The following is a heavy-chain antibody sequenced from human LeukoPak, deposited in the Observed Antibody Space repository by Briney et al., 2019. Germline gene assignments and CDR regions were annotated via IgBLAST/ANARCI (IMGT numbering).Heavy chain of an antibody. V-gene: IGHV3-23*01. CDR2: LSGSGGST. Sequence: GGSLRLFCAASGFNFSSYAMSWVRQAPGKGLEWVSALSGSGGSTYYADSVKGRFTISRDNSKNTLYLQMNSLRAEDTAVYYCAKDGRGGYYDFWSGYYSYYYYYMDVWGKGTTVTVSS. CDR1: GFNFSSYA. CDR3: AKDGRGGYYDFWSGYYSYYYYYMDV. D-gene: IGHD3-3*01. J-gene: IGHJ6*03.